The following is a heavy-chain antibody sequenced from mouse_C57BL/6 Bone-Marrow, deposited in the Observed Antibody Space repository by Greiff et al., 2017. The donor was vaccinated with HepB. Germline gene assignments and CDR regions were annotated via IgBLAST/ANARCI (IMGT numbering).Heavy chain of an antibody. CDR1: GYTFTSYW. CDR3: ASSYYGSSYFDY. D-gene: IGHD1-1*01. CDR2: IHPNSGST. Sequence: QVQLQQPGAELVKPGASVKLSCKASGYTFTSYWMHWVKQRPGQGLEWIGMIHPNSGSTNYNEKFKSKATLTVDKSSSTAYMQLSSLTSEDSAVYYCASSYYGSSYFDYWGQGTTLTVSS. V-gene: IGHV1-64*01. J-gene: IGHJ2*01.